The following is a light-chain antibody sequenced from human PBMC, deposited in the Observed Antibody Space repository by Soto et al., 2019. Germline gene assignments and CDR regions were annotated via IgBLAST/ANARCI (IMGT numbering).Light chain of an antibody. CDR2: EVD. J-gene: IGLJ1*01. CDR1: SSDVGGYNY. CDR3: SPYVGSNNFPYV. Sequence: QSVLTQPPSASGSPGQSVTISCTGTSSDVGGYNYVSWYQHHPGKAPKLIIYEVDERPSGVPDRFSGSKSGNTASLTVSGLQAEDEADYYCSPYVGSNNFPYVFGTGPKVTVL. V-gene: IGLV2-8*01.